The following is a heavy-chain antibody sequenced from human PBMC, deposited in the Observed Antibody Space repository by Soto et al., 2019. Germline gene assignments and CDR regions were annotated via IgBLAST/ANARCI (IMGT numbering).Heavy chain of an antibody. V-gene: IGHV1-18*04. CDR3: ARDVEGYDYVWGSYRGGFDY. J-gene: IGHJ4*02. CDR1: GYTFTSYG. CDR2: ISAYNGNT. Sequence: QVQLVQSGAEVKKPGASVKVSCKASGYTFTSYGISWVRQAPGQGLEWMGRISAYNGNTNYAQKLQGRVTMTTDTSTSTAYMELRSLRSDDTAVYYCARDVEGYDYVWGSYRGGFDYWGQGTLVTVSS. D-gene: IGHD3-16*02.